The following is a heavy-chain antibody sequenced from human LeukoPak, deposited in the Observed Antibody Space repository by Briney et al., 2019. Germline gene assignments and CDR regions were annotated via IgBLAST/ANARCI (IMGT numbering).Heavy chain of an antibody. J-gene: IGHJ4*02. CDR3: ARRGFCSGGDCHSAPFDY. D-gene: IGHD2-15*01. V-gene: IGHV5-51*01. CDR2: IYPGDSDT. CDR1: GYSFTTYW. Sequence: GESLKISCKVSGYSFTTYWIGWVRPMPGKGLEWMGIIYPGDSDTRYSPSLQGQVTISADKSISTAYLQWNSLKASDTAMYYCARRGFCSGGDCHSAPFDYWGQGTLVTVSS.